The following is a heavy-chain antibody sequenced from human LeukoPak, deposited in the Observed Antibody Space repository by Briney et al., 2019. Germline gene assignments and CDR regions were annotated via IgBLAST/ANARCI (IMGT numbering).Heavy chain of an antibody. D-gene: IGHD1-7*01. CDR2: IIPILGIA. Sequence: GASVKVSCKASGYTFTSYGISWVRQAPGQGLEWMGRIIPILGIANYAQKFQGRVTITADKSTSTAYMELSSLRSEDTAVYYCARGWNYPNDAFDIWGQGTMVTVSS. J-gene: IGHJ3*02. CDR1: GYTFTSYG. CDR3: ARGWNYPNDAFDI. V-gene: IGHV1-69*04.